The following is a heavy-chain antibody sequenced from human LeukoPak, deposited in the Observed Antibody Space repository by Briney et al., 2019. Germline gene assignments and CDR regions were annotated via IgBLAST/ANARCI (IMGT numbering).Heavy chain of an antibody. CDR1: GFDFSRYG. V-gene: IGHV3-33*01. J-gene: IGHJ4*02. CDR2: IWYDGSNK. D-gene: IGHD2-21*02. Sequence: GGSLRLSCAASGFDFSRYGMHWVRQAPGRGLEWVAIIWYDGSNKYYADSVKGRFTVSRDDFKNTMYLQMNNLRDEDTAVYYCARVLEIVVVTAPLSFWGQGTLVNGSS. CDR3: ARVLEIVVVTAPLSF.